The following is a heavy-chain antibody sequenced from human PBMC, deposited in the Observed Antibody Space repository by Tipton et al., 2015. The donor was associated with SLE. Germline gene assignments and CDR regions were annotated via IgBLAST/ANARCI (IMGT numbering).Heavy chain of an antibody. J-gene: IGHJ6*03. CDR1: GFIFTHYA. CDR2: IDQSGTTL. D-gene: IGHD2-8*01. CDR3: AKECINYFYYYMDV. V-gene: IGHV3-23*01. Sequence: SLRLSCVASGFIFTHYAMAWVRQVPGKGLEWVSAIDQSGTTLYYPDSVKGRFTISRDNSKNTLHLQMNSLRAEDMGVYYCAKECINYFYYYMDVWGKGTTVTVSS.